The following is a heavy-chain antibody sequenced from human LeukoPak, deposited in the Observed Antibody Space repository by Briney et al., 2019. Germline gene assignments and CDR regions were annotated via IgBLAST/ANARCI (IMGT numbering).Heavy chain of an antibody. V-gene: IGHV1-69*05. Sequence: GASVKVSCKASGGTFSSYAISWGRQAPGQGLEWMGGIFPIFGTANYAQKFQGRVTITTDESTSTAYMELSSLRSEDTAVYYCARPKYYYDSSGYYLYYFDYWGQGTLVTVSS. CDR2: IFPIFGTA. CDR3: ARPKYYYDSSGYYLYYFDY. CDR1: GGTFSSYA. J-gene: IGHJ4*02. D-gene: IGHD3-22*01.